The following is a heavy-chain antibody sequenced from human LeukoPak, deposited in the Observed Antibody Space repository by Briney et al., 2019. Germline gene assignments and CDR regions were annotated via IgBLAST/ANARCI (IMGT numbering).Heavy chain of an antibody. D-gene: IGHD3-3*01. J-gene: IGHJ3*02. CDR3: AKGSNTIFGVVTEDAFDI. Sequence: GGSLRLSCAASGFTFDDYAMHWVRQAPGKGLEWVSGISWNSGSIGYADSVKGRFTISRDNAKNSLYLQMNSLRAEDMALYYCAKGSNTIFGVVTEDAFDIWGQGTMVTVSS. CDR1: GFTFDDYA. V-gene: IGHV3-9*03. CDR2: ISWNSGSI.